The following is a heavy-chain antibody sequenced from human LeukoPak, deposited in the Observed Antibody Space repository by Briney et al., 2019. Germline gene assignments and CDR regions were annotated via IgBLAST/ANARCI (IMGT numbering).Heavy chain of an antibody. CDR2: IYTSGST. Sequence: PSETLSLTCTVPGGSISSYYWSWIRQPAGKGLEWIGRIYTSGSTNYNPSLKSRVTMSVDTSKNQFSLKLSSVTAADTAVYYCARNLYCSSTSCYWSGTTGGFDPWGQGTLVTVSS. CDR3: ARNLYCSSTSCYWSGTTGGFDP. V-gene: IGHV4-4*07. D-gene: IGHD2-2*01. CDR1: GGSISSYY. J-gene: IGHJ5*02.